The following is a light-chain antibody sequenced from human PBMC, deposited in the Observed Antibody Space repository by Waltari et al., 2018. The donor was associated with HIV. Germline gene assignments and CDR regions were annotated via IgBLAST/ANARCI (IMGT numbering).Light chain of an antibody. J-gene: IGLJ2*01. V-gene: IGLV2-8*01. Sequence: QSALTQPPSASGSPGQSVTLSCTGTSSDVGGYNYVSWHQQHPGKAPKLMIYDVIKRPSGVPARFSCSKSGNTASLTVSGLQPEDEADYYCSSHAGSKVVFGGGTRLTVL. CDR2: DVI. CDR1: SSDVGGYNY. CDR3: SSHAGSKVV.